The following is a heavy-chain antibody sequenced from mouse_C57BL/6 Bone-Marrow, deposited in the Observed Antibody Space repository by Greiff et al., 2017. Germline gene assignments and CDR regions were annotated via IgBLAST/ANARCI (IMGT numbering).Heavy chain of an antibody. CDR3: ARETVDGGFAY. J-gene: IGHJ3*01. CDR2: INYDGSST. Sequence: EVQLVESEGGLVQPGSSMKLSCTASGFTFSDYYMAWVRQVPEKGLEWFESINYDGSSTYYLDSLKSSFILSRDNAKNTLYLQMSSLKSEDTATYYCARETVDGGFAYWGQGTLVTVSA. CDR1: GFTFSDYY. V-gene: IGHV5-16*01.